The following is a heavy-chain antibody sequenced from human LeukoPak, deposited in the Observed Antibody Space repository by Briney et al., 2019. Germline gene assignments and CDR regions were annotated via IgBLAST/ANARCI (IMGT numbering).Heavy chain of an antibody. V-gene: IGHV1-46*01. D-gene: IGHD2-2*01. CDR3: ARGGVVPDHPDP. Sequence: ASVKVSCKASGYTFTSYYMHWVRQAPGQGLEWMGIINPSGGSTSYAQKFQGRVTMTRDMSTGTVYMELSSLRSEDTAVYYCARGGVVPDHPDPWGQGTLVTVSS. CDR2: INPSGGST. J-gene: IGHJ5*02. CDR1: GYTFTSYY.